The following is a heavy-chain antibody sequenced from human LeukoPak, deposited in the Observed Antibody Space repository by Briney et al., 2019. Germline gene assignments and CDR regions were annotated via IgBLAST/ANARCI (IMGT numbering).Heavy chain of an antibody. Sequence: GGSLRLSCAASGFTFSSYAMHWVRQAPGKGLEWVAVISYDGSNNYYADSVKGRFTISRDNSRNTLYLQMNSLRVEDTAMYYCATLPVRTIGTTSDYWGQGILVTVSS. CDR2: ISYDGSNN. D-gene: IGHD1-1*01. J-gene: IGHJ4*02. V-gene: IGHV3-30-3*01. CDR3: ATLPVRTIGTTSDY. CDR1: GFTFSSYA.